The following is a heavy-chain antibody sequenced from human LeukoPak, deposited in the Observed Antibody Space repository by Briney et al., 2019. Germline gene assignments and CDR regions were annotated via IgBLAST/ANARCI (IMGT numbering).Heavy chain of an antibody. V-gene: IGHV3-7*04. Sequence: GGSLRLSCAASGITFSNYWMSWVRQAPGRGLEWVATINQDGSEKYYVDSVKGRFTVSRDNAKNSLCLQMNNLRAEDTAVFYCARNYYNYFDYWGQGTLVTVSS. CDR2: INQDGSEK. CDR3: ARNYYNYFDY. J-gene: IGHJ4*02. CDR1: GITFSNYW. D-gene: IGHD3-22*01.